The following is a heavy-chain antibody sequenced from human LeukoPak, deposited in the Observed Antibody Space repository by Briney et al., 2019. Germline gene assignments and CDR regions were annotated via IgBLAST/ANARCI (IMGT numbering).Heavy chain of an antibody. Sequence: GGSLRLSCAASGFTFSSYAMHWVRQAPGKGLEYVSAISSNGGSTYYANSVKGRFTISRDNSKNTLYLQMGSLRAEDMAVYYCAIIAVAGHFDYWGQGTLVTVSS. CDR3: AIIAVAGHFDY. CDR2: ISSNGGST. V-gene: IGHV3-64*01. J-gene: IGHJ4*02. D-gene: IGHD6-19*01. CDR1: GFTFSSYA.